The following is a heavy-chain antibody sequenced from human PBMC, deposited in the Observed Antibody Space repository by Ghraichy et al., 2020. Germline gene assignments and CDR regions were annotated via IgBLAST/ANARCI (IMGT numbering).Heavy chain of an antibody. CDR3: ATLRVYYDSSGYYDDY. V-gene: IGHV3-21*01. J-gene: IGHJ4*02. CDR1: GFTFSSYS. D-gene: IGHD3-22*01. Sequence: GGSLRLSCAASGFTFSSYSMNWVRQAPGKGLEWVSSISSSSSYIYYADSVKGRFTISRDNAKNSLYLQMNSLRAEDTAVYYCATLRVYYDSSGYYDDYWGQGTLVTVSS. CDR2: ISSSSSYI.